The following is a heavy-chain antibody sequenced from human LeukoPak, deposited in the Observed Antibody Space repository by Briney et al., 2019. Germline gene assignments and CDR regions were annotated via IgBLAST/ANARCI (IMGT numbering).Heavy chain of an antibody. CDR1: GFTFSSYA. Sequence: PGRSLRLSCAASGFTFSSYAMHWVRQAPGKGLEWVAVISYDGSNKYYADSVKGRFTISRDNSKNTLHLQMNSLRAEDTAVYYCARDGWGSVTGPLDYWGQGTLVTVSS. CDR3: ARDGWGSVTGPLDY. CDR2: ISYDGSNK. D-gene: IGHD7-27*01. J-gene: IGHJ4*02. V-gene: IGHV3-30*04.